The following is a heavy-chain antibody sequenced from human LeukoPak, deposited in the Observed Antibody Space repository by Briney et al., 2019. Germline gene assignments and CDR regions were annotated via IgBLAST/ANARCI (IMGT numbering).Heavy chain of an antibody. CDR2: IWYDGSNK. CDR1: RFTFSSYG. CDR3: ARETTSGYDSIPLDY. J-gene: IGHJ4*02. V-gene: IGHV3-33*01. Sequence: GGSLRLSCAASRFTFSSYGMHWVRQAPGKGLEWVAVIWYDGSNKYYADSVKGRFTISRDNSKNTLYLQMNSLRAEDTAVYYCARETTSGYDSIPLDYWGQGTLVTVSS. D-gene: IGHD5-12*01.